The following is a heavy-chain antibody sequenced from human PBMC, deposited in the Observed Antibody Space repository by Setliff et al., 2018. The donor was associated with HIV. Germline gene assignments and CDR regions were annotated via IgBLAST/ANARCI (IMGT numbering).Heavy chain of an antibody. V-gene: IGHV1-3*01. J-gene: IGHJ5*02. CDR2: INVGKGNT. CDR1: GYTFTSYA. Sequence: ASVKVSCKASGYTFTSYAIHWVRQAPGQRLEWMGWINVGKGNTKYSQVRDRVSMTGDTSISTAYMELSRLRFVDTAVYYCAREGVVLAAIPERWFDPWGQGTLVTVSS. CDR3: AREGVVLAAIPERWFDP. D-gene: IGHD2-15*01.